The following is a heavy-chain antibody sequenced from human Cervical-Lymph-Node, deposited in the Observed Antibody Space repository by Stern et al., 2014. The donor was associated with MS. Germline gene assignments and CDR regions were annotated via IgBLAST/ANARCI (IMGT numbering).Heavy chain of an antibody. CDR2: ISHNGRT. Sequence: QVPLQESGPGLVKPSETLSLTCSVSGDSMNTDYWSWIRQPPGKGLEWIGYISHNGRTNHNPSLKSRVTLSLETSKNQFSLRLSSVTAADTAVYYCARGGLRWIRWGQGALVTVSS. CDR1: GDSMNTDY. D-gene: IGHD3-3*01. CDR3: ARGGLRWIR. J-gene: IGHJ4*02. V-gene: IGHV4-59*01.